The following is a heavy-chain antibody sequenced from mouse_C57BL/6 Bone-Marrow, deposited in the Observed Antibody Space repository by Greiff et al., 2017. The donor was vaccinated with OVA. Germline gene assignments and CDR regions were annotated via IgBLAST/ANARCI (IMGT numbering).Heavy chain of an antibody. J-gene: IGHJ4*01. CDR2: ISDGGSYT. Sequence: EVKLMESGGGLVKPGGSLKLSCAASGFTFSSYAMSWVRQTPEKRLEWVATISDGGSYTYYPDNVKGRFTISRDNAKNNLYLQMSHLKSEDTAMYYCARGFYYYCSSYRAMDYWGQGTSVTVSS. CDR3: ARGFYYYCSSYRAMDY. D-gene: IGHD1-1*01. V-gene: IGHV5-4*03. CDR1: GFTFSSYA.